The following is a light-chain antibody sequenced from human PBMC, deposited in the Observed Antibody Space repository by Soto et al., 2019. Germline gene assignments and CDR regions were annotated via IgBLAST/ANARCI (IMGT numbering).Light chain of an antibody. CDR2: DVS. Sequence: QCALTQAASGSGSPGQSITISCTGTSSDVGGYNYVSWYQQHPGKAPKLMIYDVSNRPSGVSNRFSGSKSGNTASLTISGLQAEDEADYYCSSYTSSSTLEGVVFGGGTKLTVL. V-gene: IGLV2-14*01. CDR1: SSDVGGYNY. CDR3: SSYTSSSTLEGVV. J-gene: IGLJ2*01.